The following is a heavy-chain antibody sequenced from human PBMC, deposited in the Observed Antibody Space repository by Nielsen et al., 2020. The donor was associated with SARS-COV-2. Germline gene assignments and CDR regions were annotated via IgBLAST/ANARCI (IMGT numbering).Heavy chain of an antibody. CDR3: VRSGTLGVACEVGALQYHYFHYGMDL. CDR1: GYTFTSYG. V-gene: IGHV1-18*01. Sequence: ASVKVSCKASGYTFTSYGISWVRQAPGQGLEWMGWISPYNGNTNYAQKFQGRVTMSTDTSTSTAYMELRSLGSDDTAVYYWVRSGTLGVACEVGALQYHYFHYGMDLWGQGTTVTVSS. J-gene: IGHJ6*02. D-gene: IGHD1-14*01. CDR2: ISPYNGNT.